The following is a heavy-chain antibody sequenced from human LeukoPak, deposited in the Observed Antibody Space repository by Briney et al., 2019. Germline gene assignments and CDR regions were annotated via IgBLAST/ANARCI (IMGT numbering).Heavy chain of an antibody. CDR3: ARAQLYCSSTSCSRDYYYYCMDV. D-gene: IGHD2-2*01. CDR1: GGTFSSYA. Sequence: ASVKVSCKASGGTFSSYAISWVRQAPGQGLEWMGGIIPIFGTANYAQKFQGRVTITTDESTSTAYMELSSLRSEDTAVYYCARAQLYCSSTSCSRDYYYYCMDVWGKGTTVTVSS. CDR2: IIPIFGTA. V-gene: IGHV1-69*05. J-gene: IGHJ6*03.